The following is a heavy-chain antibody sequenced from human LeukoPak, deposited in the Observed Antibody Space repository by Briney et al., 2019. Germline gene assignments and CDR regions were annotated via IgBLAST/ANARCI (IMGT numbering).Heavy chain of an antibody. Sequence: ASVKVSCKASGYTFTSYDINWVRQATGQGLEWMGWMNPNSGNTGYAQKFQGRVTMTRNTSISTAHMELSSLRSEDTAVYYCASPPLGGEYYFDYWGQGTLVTVSS. CDR2: MNPNSGNT. CDR1: GYTFTSYD. V-gene: IGHV1-8*01. J-gene: IGHJ4*02. CDR3: ASPPLGGEYYFDY. D-gene: IGHD3-10*01.